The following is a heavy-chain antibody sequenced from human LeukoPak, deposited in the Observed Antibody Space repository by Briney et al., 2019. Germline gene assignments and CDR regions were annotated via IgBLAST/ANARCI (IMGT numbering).Heavy chain of an antibody. Sequence: LPGGSLRLSCAASGFTFDDYAMHWVRQAPGKGLEWVSGISWNSGSIGYADSVKGRFTISRDNAKNSLYLQMNSLRAEDTALYYCAKTEKGGYGAYYYYYGMDVWGQWTTVTVSS. CDR2: ISWNSGSI. V-gene: IGHV3-9*01. CDR1: GFTFDDYA. CDR3: AKTEKGGYGAYYYYYGMDV. J-gene: IGHJ6*02. D-gene: IGHD5-12*01.